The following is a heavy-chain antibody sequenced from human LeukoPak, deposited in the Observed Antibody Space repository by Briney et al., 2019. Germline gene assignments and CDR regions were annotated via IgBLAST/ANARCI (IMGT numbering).Heavy chain of an antibody. CDR2: INPNSGGT. J-gene: IGHJ5*02. V-gene: IGHV1-2*02. CDR3: ARDPYYYDSSGPNWFDP. CDR1: GYTFTGYY. D-gene: IGHD3-22*01. Sequence: ASVKVSCKASGYTFTGYYMHWVRQAPGQGLEWMGWINPNSGGTNYAQKFQGRVTMTRDTSISTAYMELSRLRSGDTAVYYCARDPYYYDSSGPNWFDPWGQGTLVTVSS.